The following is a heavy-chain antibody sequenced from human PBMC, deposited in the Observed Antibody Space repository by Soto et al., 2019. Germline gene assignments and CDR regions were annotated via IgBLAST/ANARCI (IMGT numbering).Heavy chain of an antibody. CDR1: GYTFTAYY. CDR3: ARGGLVVANWFDP. V-gene: IGHV1-2*02. CDR2: INPNSGVT. J-gene: IGHJ5*02. Sequence: ASVKVSCKASGYTFTAYYMHWVRQAPGQGLEWMGWINPNSGVTNYAQKFQGRVTMTRDTSISTVYMDLSSLISDDTAVYFCARGGLVVANWFDPWGQGTLVTV. D-gene: IGHD2-15*01.